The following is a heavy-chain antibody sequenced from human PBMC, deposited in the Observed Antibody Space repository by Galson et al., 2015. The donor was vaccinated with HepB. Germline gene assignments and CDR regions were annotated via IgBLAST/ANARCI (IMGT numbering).Heavy chain of an antibody. CDR1: GFTFSSYS. CDR2: ISSSSSYI. CDR3: ARTEGYYDSSGPPDY. D-gene: IGHD3-22*01. Sequence: SLRLSCAASGFTFSSYSMNWVRQAPGKGLEWVSSISSSSSYIYYADSVKGRFTISRDNAKNSLYLQMNSLRAEDTAVYYCARTEGYYDSSGPPDYWGQGTLVTVSS. J-gene: IGHJ4*02. V-gene: IGHV3-21*01.